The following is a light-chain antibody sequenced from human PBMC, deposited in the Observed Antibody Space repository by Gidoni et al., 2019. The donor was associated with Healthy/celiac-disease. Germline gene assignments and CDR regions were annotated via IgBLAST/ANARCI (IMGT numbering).Light chain of an antibody. V-gene: IGKV3-20*01. J-gene: IGKJ3*01. CDR3: QQFFT. Sequence: EIVLTQSPGTLSLSPGERATLSCRASQSVSSSYLAWYQQKPGQAPRLLIYGASSRATGIPDRFSGNGSGTDFTLTISRLEPEDFAVYYCQQFFTFGPGTKVDIK. CDR2: GAS. CDR1: QSVSSSY.